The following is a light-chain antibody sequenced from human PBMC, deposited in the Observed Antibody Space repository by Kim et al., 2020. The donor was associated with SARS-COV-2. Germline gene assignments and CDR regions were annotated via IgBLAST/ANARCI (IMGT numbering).Light chain of an antibody. CDR2: DVT. CDR3: TSYTGSNTVV. J-gene: IGLJ2*01. Sequence: QSALTHPASVSGSPGQSITISCTGTSSDVGGYNYVSWYQQHPGKAPKLMIYDVTKRPSGVSNRFSGSKSGITASLTISGLQAEDEADYYCTSYTGSNTVVFGGGTKLTVL. CDR1: SSDVGGYNY. V-gene: IGLV2-14*01.